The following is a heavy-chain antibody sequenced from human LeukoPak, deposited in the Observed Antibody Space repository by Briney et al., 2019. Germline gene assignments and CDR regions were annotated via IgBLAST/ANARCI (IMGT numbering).Heavy chain of an antibody. V-gene: IGHV3-7*01. CDR2: IKQDRSEK. D-gene: IGHD2-15*01. CDR3: ARAGDMVVGYDAFDI. J-gene: IGHJ3*02. Sequence: PGGSLRLSCAASGFTFSSYWMSWVRQAPGKGLEWVANIKQDRSEKYYVDSVKGRFTISRDNAKNSLYLQMNRLRAEDTAVYYCARAGDMVVGYDAFDIWGQGTMVTVSS. CDR1: GFTFSSYW.